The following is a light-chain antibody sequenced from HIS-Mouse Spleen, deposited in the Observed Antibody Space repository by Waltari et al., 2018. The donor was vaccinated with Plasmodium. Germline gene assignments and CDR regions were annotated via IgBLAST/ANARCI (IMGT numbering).Light chain of an antibody. CDR1: SSNIGSNT. CDR3: AAWDDSLNGPV. J-gene: IGLJ3*02. V-gene: IGLV1-44*01. CDR2: SNN. Sequence: QSVLTQPPSASGTPGQRVTISCSGSSSNIGSNTVNWYQQLPGTAPKPLIYSNNPRPSGGPDRFPGSKSGTSASLAISGLQSEDEADYYCAAWDDSLNGPVFGGGTKLTVL.